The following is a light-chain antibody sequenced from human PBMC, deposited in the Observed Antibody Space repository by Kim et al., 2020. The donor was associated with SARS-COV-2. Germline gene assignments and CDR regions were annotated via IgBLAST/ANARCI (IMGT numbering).Light chain of an antibody. CDR2: QDI. Sequence: SYELTQPPSVSVSPGQTASITCSGDKLGDKYACWYQQKPGQSPVLVIYQDIKRPSGIPERFSGSNSGNTAPLTISGTQAMDEADYYCQAWDSSIVVFGGG. CDR3: QAWDSSIVV. CDR1: KLGDKY. V-gene: IGLV3-1*01. J-gene: IGLJ2*01.